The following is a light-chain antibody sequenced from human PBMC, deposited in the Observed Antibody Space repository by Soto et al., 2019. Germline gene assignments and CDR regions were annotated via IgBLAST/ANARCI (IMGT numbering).Light chain of an antibody. CDR1: QSVSTN. Sequence: EIVMAQSPATLTVSPGERATLSCRASQSVSTNLAWYQQKAGQAPRLLIYGASTRATGIPARFSGSGSGTDFTLTISSLQSEDFAVYYCQQYNNWPLTFGPGTKVDIK. CDR2: GAS. J-gene: IGKJ3*01. CDR3: QQYNNWPLT. V-gene: IGKV3-15*01.